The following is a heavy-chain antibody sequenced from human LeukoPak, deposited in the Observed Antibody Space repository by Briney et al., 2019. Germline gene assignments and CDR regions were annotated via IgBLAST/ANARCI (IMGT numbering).Heavy chain of an antibody. J-gene: IGHJ6*02. Sequence: GGSLRLSCAASGVTISNAWMNWVRQAPGKGLEWVGRIKSKTDGGTTDYAAPVKGRFTISRDDSKNTLYLQINSLKTEDTAVYYCTTYYGSGSYELYGMDVWGQGTTVTVSS. CDR3: TTYYGSGSYELYGMDV. CDR1: GVTISNAW. CDR2: IKSKTDGGTT. D-gene: IGHD3-10*01. V-gene: IGHV3-15*07.